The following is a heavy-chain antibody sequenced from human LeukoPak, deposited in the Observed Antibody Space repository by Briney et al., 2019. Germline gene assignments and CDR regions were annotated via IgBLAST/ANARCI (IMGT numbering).Heavy chain of an antibody. CDR3: AQKAPFSPAYSQQ. CDR2: INEDASKK. J-gene: IGHJ1*01. Sequence: SGGSLRLSCAASGFTFSNDWMVWVRQAPGKGLEWVANINEDASKKYYVDSVEGRFTISRDDAKNSLYLQMNSLRAEDTAVYYCAQKAPFSPAYSQQWGQGTLVTVSS. D-gene: IGHD2/OR15-2a*01. CDR1: GFTFSNDW. V-gene: IGHV3-7*03.